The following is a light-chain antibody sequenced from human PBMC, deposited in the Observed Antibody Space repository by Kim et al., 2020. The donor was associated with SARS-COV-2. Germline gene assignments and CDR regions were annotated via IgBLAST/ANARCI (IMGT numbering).Light chain of an antibody. V-gene: IGLV3-1*01. J-gene: IGLJ2*01. CDR1: KLGDKY. Sequence: VSPRQTASITCSGDKLGDKYACWYQQKPDQSPVLVIYQDSKRPSGIPERFSGSNSGNTATLTISGTQAMDEADYYCQAWDSSTVVFGGGTQLTVL. CDR3: QAWDSSTVV. CDR2: QDS.